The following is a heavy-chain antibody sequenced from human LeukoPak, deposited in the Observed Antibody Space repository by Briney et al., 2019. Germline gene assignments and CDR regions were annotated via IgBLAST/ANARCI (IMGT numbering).Heavy chain of an antibody. CDR2: IYYSGST. D-gene: IGHD3-3*01. CDR1: GGSISSGDYY. CDR3: ARVGGRYDFWSGSTGIPLINWFDP. V-gene: IGHV4-30-4*08. Sequence: PSETLSLTCTVSGGSISSGDYYWSWIRQPPGKGLEWIGYIYYSGSTYYNPSLKSRVTISVDTPKNQFSLKLRSVTAADTAVYYSARVGGRYDFWSGSTGIPLINWFDPWGQGTLVTVSS. J-gene: IGHJ5*02.